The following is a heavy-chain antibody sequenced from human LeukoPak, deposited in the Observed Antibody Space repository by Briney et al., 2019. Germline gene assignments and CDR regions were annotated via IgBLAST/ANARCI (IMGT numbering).Heavy chain of an antibody. CDR3: AKDRTAAALDY. CDR1: GFSVSRNY. Sequence: GGSLRLSCAASGFSVSRNYMTWVRQAPGEGLEWVSLIYSGGSTSYADSVKGRFTISRDNSKNTLYLQMNSLRAEDTAVYYCAKDRTAAALDYWGQGTLVTVSS. J-gene: IGHJ4*02. V-gene: IGHV3-66*02. CDR2: IYSGGST. D-gene: IGHD6-13*01.